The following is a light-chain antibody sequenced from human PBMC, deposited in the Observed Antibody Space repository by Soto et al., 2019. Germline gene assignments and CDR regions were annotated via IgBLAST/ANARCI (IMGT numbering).Light chain of an antibody. CDR2: GAS. CDR1: QSVSSSY. Sequence: EIVLTQSPGTLSLSPGERATLSCRASQSVSSSYLAWYQQKPGQAPRLLIYGASSRATGIPDRFSGSGSGTDFTLTISRLEPEDCAVYYCHQYGSSPWKFGQGTKVEIK. V-gene: IGKV3-20*01. CDR3: HQYGSSPWK. J-gene: IGKJ1*01.